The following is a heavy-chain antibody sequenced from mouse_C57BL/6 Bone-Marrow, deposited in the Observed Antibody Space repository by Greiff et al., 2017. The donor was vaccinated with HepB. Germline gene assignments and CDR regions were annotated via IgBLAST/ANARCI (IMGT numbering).Heavy chain of an antibody. CDR3: GDGYAF. J-gene: IGHJ3*01. D-gene: IGHD2-2*01. Sequence: QVHVKQSGAELVRPGASVTLSCKASGYTFTDYEMHWVKQTPVHGLEWIGAIDPETGGTAYNQKFKGKAILTADKSSSTAYMELRSLTSEDSAVYYCGDGYAFRGQGTLVTVSA. CDR1: GYTFTDYE. V-gene: IGHV1-15*01. CDR2: IDPETGGT.